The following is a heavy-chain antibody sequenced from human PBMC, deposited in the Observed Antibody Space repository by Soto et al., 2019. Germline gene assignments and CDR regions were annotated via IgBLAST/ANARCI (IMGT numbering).Heavy chain of an antibody. CDR3: ARDADRYWFDP. Sequence: PGGSLRLSCAASGFTFSSYSMNWVRQAPGKGLEWVSYISSSSSTIYYADSVKGRFTISRDNAKNSLYLQMNSLRAEDTAVYYCARDADRYWFDPWGQGTLVTVSS. J-gene: IGHJ5*02. V-gene: IGHV3-48*01. CDR1: GFTFSSYS. CDR2: ISSSSSTI. D-gene: IGHD3-16*02.